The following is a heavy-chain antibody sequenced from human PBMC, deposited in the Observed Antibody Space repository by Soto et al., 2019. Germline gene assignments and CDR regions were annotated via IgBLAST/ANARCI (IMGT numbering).Heavy chain of an antibody. CDR2: IYSGGST. CDR1: GFTVSSNY. V-gene: IGHV3-53*01. CDR3: ARDYCSSTSCYYYYGMDV. D-gene: IGHD2-2*01. Sequence: GGSLRLSCAASGFTVSSNYMSWVRQAPGKGLEWVSVIYSGGSTYYADSVKGRFTISRDNSKNTLYLQMNSLRAEDTAVYYCARDYCSSTSCYYYYGMDVWGQGTTVTVSS. J-gene: IGHJ6*02.